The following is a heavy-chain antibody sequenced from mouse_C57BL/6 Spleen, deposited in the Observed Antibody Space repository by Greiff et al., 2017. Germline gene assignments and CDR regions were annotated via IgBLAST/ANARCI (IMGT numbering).Heavy chain of an antibody. Sequence: EVKLVESGPELVKPGASVKISCKASGYSFTDYNMNWVKQSNGKSLEWIGVINPNYVTTSYNQKFKGKATLTVDQSSSTAYMQLNSLTSEDSAVXYCARSYSNYGSSYWYFDVWGTGTTVTVSS. CDR1: GYSFTDYN. J-gene: IGHJ1*03. D-gene: IGHD1-1*01. CDR2: INPNYVTT. CDR3: ARSYSNYGSSYWYFDV. V-gene: IGHV1-39*01.